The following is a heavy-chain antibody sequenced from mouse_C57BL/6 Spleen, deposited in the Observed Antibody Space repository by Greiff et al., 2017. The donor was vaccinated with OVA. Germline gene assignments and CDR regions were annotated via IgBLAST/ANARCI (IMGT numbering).Heavy chain of an antibody. CDR3: ANPYYYGSSSLAY. CDR1: GYAFSSSW. CDR2: IYPGDGDT. J-gene: IGHJ3*01. V-gene: IGHV1-82*01. D-gene: IGHD1-1*01. Sequence: VQLQQSGPELVKPGASVKISCKASGYAFSSSWMNWVKQRPGKGLEWIGRIYPGDGDTNYNGKFKGKATLTADKSSSTAYMQLSSLTSEDSAVYFCANPYYYGSSSLAYWGQGTLVTVSA.